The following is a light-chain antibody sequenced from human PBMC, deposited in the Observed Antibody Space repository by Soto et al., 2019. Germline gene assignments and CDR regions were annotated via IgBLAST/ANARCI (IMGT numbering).Light chain of an antibody. J-gene: IGKJ4*01. CDR3: QKDSSVPLT. CDR2: AAS. CDR1: QGISTY. V-gene: IGKV1-27*01. Sequence: DIQMTQSPSSLSASVGDRVTITCRASQGISTYLAWYQQKPGKVPKLLIYAASTLQSGVPSRLSGSGSGTDFSLTISSLQPEDVAAYFCQKDSSVPLTFGGGTKVEIK.